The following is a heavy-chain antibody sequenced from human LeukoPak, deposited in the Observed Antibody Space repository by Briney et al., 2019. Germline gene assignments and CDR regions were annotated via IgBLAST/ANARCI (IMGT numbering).Heavy chain of an antibody. J-gene: IGHJ4*02. Sequence: ASVKVSCKASGYTFTGYYMHWVRQAPGQGLEWMGRINPNSGGTNYAQKFQGRVTMTRDTSISTAYMELSRLRSDDTAVYYCARVAIYCGGDCHSDYWGQGTLVTVSS. CDR3: ARVAIYCGGDCHSDY. CDR1: GYTFTGYY. V-gene: IGHV1-2*06. D-gene: IGHD2-21*02. CDR2: INPNSGGT.